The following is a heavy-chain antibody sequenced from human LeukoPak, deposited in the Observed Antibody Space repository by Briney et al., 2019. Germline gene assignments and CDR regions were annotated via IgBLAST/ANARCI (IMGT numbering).Heavy chain of an antibody. V-gene: IGHV1-69*04. J-gene: IGHJ4*02. CDR1: GGTFSSYA. CDR2: IIPILCIA. Sequence: SVKVSCKASGGTFSSYAISWVRQAPGQGLEWMGRIIPILCIANYAQKFQGRVTITADKSTSTAYMELSSLRSEDTAVYYCARCPEAAKNFDYWGQGTLVTVSS. CDR3: ARCPEAAKNFDY.